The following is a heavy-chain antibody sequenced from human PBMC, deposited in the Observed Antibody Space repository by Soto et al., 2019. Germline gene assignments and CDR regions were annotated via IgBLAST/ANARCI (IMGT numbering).Heavy chain of an antibody. D-gene: IGHD1-26*01. J-gene: IGHJ6*02. CDR3: ARAGGGDPYYYYYGMDV. CDR1: GYTFTSYD. Sequence: ASVKVSCKASGYTFTSYDINWVRQATGQGLEWMGWMNPNSGNTGYAQKFQGRVTMTRNTSISTAYMELSSLRSEDTAVYYCARAGGGDPYYYYYGMDVWGQGTTVTVSS. V-gene: IGHV1-8*01. CDR2: MNPNSGNT.